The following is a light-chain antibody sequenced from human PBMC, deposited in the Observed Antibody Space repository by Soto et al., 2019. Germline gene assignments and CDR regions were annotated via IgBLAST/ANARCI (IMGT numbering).Light chain of an antibody. CDR1: SSDVGGYNY. CDR2: EVS. V-gene: IGLV2-8*01. CDR3: SSYAGSNFVV. Sequence: QSVLTQPPSASGSPGQSVTISCTGTSSDVGGYNYVSWYQQHPGKAPKLMIYEVSKRPSGVPDRFSGPKSGNTASLTVSGLQAEDEADYYCSSYAGSNFVVFGGGTKLTVL. J-gene: IGLJ2*01.